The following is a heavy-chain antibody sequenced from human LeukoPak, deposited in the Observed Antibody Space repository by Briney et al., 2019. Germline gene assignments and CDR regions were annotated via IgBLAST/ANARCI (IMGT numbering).Heavy chain of an antibody. J-gene: IGHJ4*02. CDR1: GYTFTNYY. D-gene: IGHD2-2*01. CDR2: IIPIFGTA. Sequence: SVKVSCKASGYTFTNYYIHWVRQAPGQGLEWMGGIIPIFGTANYAQKFQGRVTITADESTSTAYMELSSLRSEDTAVYYCARDLGDCSSTSCSRGDYWGQGTLVTVSS. V-gene: IGHV1-69*13. CDR3: ARDLGDCSSTSCSRGDY.